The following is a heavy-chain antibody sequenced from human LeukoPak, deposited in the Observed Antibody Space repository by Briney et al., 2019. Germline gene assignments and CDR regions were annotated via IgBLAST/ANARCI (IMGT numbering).Heavy chain of an antibody. CDR3: TTDQIAAAANFDY. CDR2: IKGKTDGGTT. Sequence: GGSLRLSCAASGFTFSNAWMSWVRQAPGKGLEWVGRIKGKTDGGTTDYAAPVKGRFTISRDDSKNTLYLQMNSLKTEDTAVYYCTTDQIAAAANFDYWGQGTLVTVSS. CDR1: GFTFSNAW. V-gene: IGHV3-15*01. J-gene: IGHJ4*02. D-gene: IGHD6-13*01.